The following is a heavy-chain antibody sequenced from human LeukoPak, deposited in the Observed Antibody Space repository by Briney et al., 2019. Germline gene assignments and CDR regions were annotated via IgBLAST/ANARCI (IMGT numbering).Heavy chain of an antibody. CDR3: AKVNTPPVAGNTPYYYYYGMDV. CDR1: GFTFSSYA. CDR2: ISGSDGST. J-gene: IGHJ6*02. V-gene: IGHV3-23*01. Sequence: GGSLRLSCAASGFTFSSYAMSWVRQASGKGLEWVSAISGSDGSTYYADSVKGRFTISRDNSKNTLYLQMNSLRAEDTAVYYCAKVNTPPVAGNTPYYYYYGMDVWGQGTTVTVSS. D-gene: IGHD6-19*01.